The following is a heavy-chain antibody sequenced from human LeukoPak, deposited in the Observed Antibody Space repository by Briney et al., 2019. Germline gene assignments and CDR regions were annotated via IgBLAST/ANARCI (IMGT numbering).Heavy chain of an antibody. Sequence: GGSLRLSCAASGFTFSDYWMTWVRQAPGKGLEWVANIKEDESEKYYVGSVEGRFTISRDSAKLYLQMNRLGAEDSAVYYCARVKWLPLSRSLDVWGQGTTVTVSS. CDR3: ARVKWLPLSRSLDV. V-gene: IGHV3-7*01. D-gene: IGHD3-10*01. CDR2: IKEDESEK. CDR1: GFTFSDYW. J-gene: IGHJ6*02.